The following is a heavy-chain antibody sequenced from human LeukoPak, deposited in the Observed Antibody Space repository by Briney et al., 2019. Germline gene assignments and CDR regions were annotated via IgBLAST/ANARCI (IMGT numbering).Heavy chain of an antibody. CDR2: ISYDGSNK. CDR3: AKDIRGYYHFDY. Sequence: PGGSLRLSCAASGFTFSSYGMHWVRQAPGKGLEWVAVISYDGSNKYYADSVKGRFTISRDNSKNTLYLQMNSLRAEDTAVYYCAKDIRGYYHFDYWGQGTLVTVSS. CDR1: GFTFSSYG. V-gene: IGHV3-30*18. J-gene: IGHJ4*02. D-gene: IGHD3-22*01.